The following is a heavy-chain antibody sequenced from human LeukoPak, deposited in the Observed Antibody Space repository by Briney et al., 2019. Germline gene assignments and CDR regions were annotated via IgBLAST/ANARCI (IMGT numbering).Heavy chain of an antibody. V-gene: IGHV3-7*01. CDR2: INPGGNEI. CDR1: GLTFRSYW. J-gene: IGHJ4*02. Sequence: GGSLRLSCTFSGLTFRSYWMNWVRQAPGKGLEWVANINPGGNEIRSVDSVKGRAIISRDNAKNSLDLQMSSLRVEDTAVYYCMCWGTDDHWGQGILVTVSS. CDR3: MCWGTDDH. D-gene: IGHD7-27*01.